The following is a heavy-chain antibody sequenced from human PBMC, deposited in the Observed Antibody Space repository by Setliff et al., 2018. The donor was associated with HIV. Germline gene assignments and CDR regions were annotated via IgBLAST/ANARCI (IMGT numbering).Heavy chain of an antibody. CDR2: IIHSGST. J-gene: IGHJ4*01. CDR1: GGSISSGSHY. CDR3: ARLGYYNFWSGYWTDY. Sequence: SETLSLTCTVSGGSISSGSHYWSWIRQPPGKGLEWIGEIIHSGSTNYNPSLKSRVTISVDTSKNQFSLKLNSVTAADTATYYCARLGYYNFWSGYWTDYWGHGTPVTVSS. D-gene: IGHD3-3*01. V-gene: IGHV4-39*01.